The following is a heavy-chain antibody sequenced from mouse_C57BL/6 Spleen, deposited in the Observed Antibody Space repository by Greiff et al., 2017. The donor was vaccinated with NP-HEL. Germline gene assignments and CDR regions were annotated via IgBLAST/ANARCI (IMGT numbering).Heavy chain of an antibody. CDR3: ASDHYAMDY. V-gene: IGHV1-26*01. CDR2: INPNNGGT. Sequence: VQLQQSGPELVKPGASVKISCKASGYTFTDYYMNWVKQSHGKSLEWIGDINPNNGGTSYNQKFKGKVTLTVDKSSSTAYMELRSLTSEDSAVYYCASDHYAMDYWGQGTSVTVSS. CDR1: GYTFTDYY. J-gene: IGHJ4*01.